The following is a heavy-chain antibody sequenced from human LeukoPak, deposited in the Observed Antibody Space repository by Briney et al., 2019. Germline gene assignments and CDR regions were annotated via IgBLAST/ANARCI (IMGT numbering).Heavy chain of an antibody. CDR1: GGSISSNVHY. CDR2: LLYNGNT. J-gene: IGHJ6*02. Sequence: SETLSLTCTVAGGSISSNVHYWDWIRQAPGKGLEWIGSLLYNGNTWYNPSLESRVTTSVDTSENQFSLRLTSVNAADTALYFCTRRGSGNGGTYAGMDVWGPGTSVTVSS. V-gene: IGHV4-39*01. D-gene: IGHD1-26*01. CDR3: TRRGSGNGGTYAGMDV.